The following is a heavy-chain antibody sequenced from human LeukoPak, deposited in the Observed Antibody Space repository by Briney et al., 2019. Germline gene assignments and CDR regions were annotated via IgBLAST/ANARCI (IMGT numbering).Heavy chain of an antibody. Sequence: SETLSLTCTVSGGSISSYYWSWIRQPPGKGLEWIGYIYYSGSTNYNPSLKSRVTISVDTSKNQFSLKLSSVTAADTAVYYCARVMGVTAKYYFDYWGQGTLVIVSS. D-gene: IGHD2-21*02. CDR3: ARVMGVTAKYYFDY. CDR1: GGSISSYY. CDR2: IYYSGST. J-gene: IGHJ4*02. V-gene: IGHV4-59*01.